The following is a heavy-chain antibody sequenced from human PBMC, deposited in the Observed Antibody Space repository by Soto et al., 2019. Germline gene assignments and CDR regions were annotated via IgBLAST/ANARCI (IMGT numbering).Heavy chain of an antibody. CDR2: ISAYNGNT. J-gene: IGHJ1*01. V-gene: IGHV1-18*01. Sequence: GASVKVSCKASGYTFTSYGISWVRQPPGQGLEWMGWISAYNGNTNYAQKLQGRVTMTTDTSTSTAYMELSSLRSEDTAVYYCATVTYYGDYVFFQHWGQGTLVTVSS. CDR3: ATVTYYGDYVFFQH. CDR1: GYTFTSYG. D-gene: IGHD4-17*01.